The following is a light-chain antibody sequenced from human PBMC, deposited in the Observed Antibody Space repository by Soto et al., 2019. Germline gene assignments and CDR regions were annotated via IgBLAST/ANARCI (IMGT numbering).Light chain of an antibody. CDR2: EVS. V-gene: IGLV2-14*01. Sequence: QSVLTQPASVSGSPGQSITISCTGTSSDVGGYTYVSWYQHHPGKAPKLMIYEVSNRPSGVSNRFSGSKSGNTASLTISGLQAEDKADYYCSSYTSSSTYVFGTGTKVTVL. CDR3: SSYTSSSTYV. J-gene: IGLJ1*01. CDR1: SSDVGGYTY.